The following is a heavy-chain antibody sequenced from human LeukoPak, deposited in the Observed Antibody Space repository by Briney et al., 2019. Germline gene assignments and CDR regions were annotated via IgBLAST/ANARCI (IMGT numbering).Heavy chain of an antibody. CDR3: AKKSPGTYYAPPDY. J-gene: IGHJ4*02. CDR2: TSYDGSNK. D-gene: IGHD3-10*01. V-gene: IGHV3-30*18. CDR1: GFTFSSYG. Sequence: GRSLRLSCAASGFTFSSYGMHWVRQAPGKGLEWVAVTSYDGSNKNYADSVKGRFTISRDNSKNTLYLQTNSLRAEDTAVYYCAKKSPGTYYAPPDYWGQGTLVTVSS.